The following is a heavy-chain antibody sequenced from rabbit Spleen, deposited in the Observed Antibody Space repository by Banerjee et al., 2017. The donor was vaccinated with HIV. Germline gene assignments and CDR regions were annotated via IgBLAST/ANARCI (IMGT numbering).Heavy chain of an antibody. V-gene: IGHV1S40*01. CDR3: ARGDSSVYRINL. Sequence: QSLEESGGDLVKPEGSLTLTCTASGFSFSSDYMFWVRQAPGKGLEWIGCIYTGSSGRTYYASWAKGRFTISKTSSTTVTLQLNSLTVADTATYFCARGDSSVYRINLWGQGTLVTVS. J-gene: IGHJ4*01. CDR1: GFSFSSDY. D-gene: IGHD7-1*01. CDR2: IYTGSSGRT.